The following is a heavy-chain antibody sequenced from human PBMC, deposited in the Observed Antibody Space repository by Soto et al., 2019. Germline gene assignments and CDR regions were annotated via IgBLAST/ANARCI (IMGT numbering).Heavy chain of an antibody. CDR2: IIPIFGTP. D-gene: IGHD3-16*02. Sequence: QVQLVQSGAEVKKPGSSVKVSCKAYGGTFISYAISWVRQASGQGLEWMGGIIPIFGTPNYAQKFQGRVTIRADKPTSTAYMELSSLRSEDTAMYYCARDSVPRNTRIVTWTDYYYGLDVWGQGTTVTVSS. CDR3: ARDSVPRNTRIVTWTDYYYGLDV. CDR1: GGTFISYA. V-gene: IGHV1-69*06. J-gene: IGHJ6*02.